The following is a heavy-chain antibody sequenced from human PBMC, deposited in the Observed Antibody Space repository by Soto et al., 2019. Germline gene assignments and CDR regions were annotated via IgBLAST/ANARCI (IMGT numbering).Heavy chain of an antibody. CDR1: GFSLRTYG. D-gene: IGHD6-19*01. Sequence: RGGSLRLSCAASGFSLRTYGMQWLRRAPGKGLEWVAFIWYDGTKKFYANSVKGRSTISKDNSNNILYLQMSGLRAEDTAVYYCARDVVTAVAGSVNWFDPWGQGTLVTVSS. J-gene: IGHJ5*02. V-gene: IGHV3-33*01. CDR2: IWYDGTKK. CDR3: ARDVVTAVAGSVNWFDP.